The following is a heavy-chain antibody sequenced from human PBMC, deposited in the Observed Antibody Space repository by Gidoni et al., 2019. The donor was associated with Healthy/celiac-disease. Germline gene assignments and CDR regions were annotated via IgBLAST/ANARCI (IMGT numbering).Heavy chain of an antibody. Sequence: QVQLVQSGAEVQKPGSAVKVSCKASGGTFSSYTISWVRQAPGQGREWMGRIIPMRGIANYEQKCQGRGTITADKSTSTAYMGLSSLRAEDTAVYYCARASEIGGSWYRGGVFDYWGQGTLVTVSS. CDR2: IIPMRGIA. V-gene: IGHV1-69*02. J-gene: IGHJ4*02. CDR1: GGTFSSYT. D-gene: IGHD6-13*01. CDR3: ARASEIGGSWYRGGVFDY.